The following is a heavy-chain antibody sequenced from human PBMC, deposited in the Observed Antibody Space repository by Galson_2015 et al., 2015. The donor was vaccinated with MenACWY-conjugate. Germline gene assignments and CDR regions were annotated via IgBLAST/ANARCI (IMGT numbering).Heavy chain of an antibody. CDR3: AREYNK. CDR2: IYSSGST. Sequence: QVQLQESGPGLVKPSETLSLTCTVSGGSVSSGSYWTWIRQPPGKGLEWIGLIYSSGSTKYTPSLKSRVTISLDMSKNQVSLKLSSVTAADTAVYYCAREYNKWGQGTLVTVSS. J-gene: IGHJ4*02. D-gene: IGHD1-14*01. V-gene: IGHV4-61*01. CDR1: GGSVSSGSY.